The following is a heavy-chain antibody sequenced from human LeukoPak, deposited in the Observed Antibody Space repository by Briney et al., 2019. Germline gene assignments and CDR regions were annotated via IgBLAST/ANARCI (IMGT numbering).Heavy chain of an antibody. D-gene: IGHD3-22*01. J-gene: IGHJ3*02. CDR2: IDWSGRST. CDR3: TKDRSGYYDGSFDI. V-gene: IGHV3-20*04. CDR1: GFTFDDYG. Sequence: GESLKISCAVSGFTFDDYGMSWVRQAPGKGLEWVSGIDWSGRSTGYADSVKGRFTISRDNAKNSLYLQMISLRAEDTAFYFCTKDRSGYYDGSFDIWGQGTTVTVSS.